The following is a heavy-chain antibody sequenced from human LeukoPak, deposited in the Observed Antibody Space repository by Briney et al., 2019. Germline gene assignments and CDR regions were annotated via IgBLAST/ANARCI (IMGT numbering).Heavy chain of an antibody. Sequence: GASVKVSCKVSGYTLTELSMHWVRQAPGQGLEWMGWINPNSGGTNYAQKFQGRVTMTRDTSISTAYMELSRLRSDDTAVYYCARERRHYDILTGYYSRRPHDAFDIWGQGTMVTVSS. CDR2: INPNSGGT. D-gene: IGHD3-9*01. CDR1: GYTLTELS. CDR3: ARERRHYDILTGYYSRRPHDAFDI. V-gene: IGHV1-2*02. J-gene: IGHJ3*02.